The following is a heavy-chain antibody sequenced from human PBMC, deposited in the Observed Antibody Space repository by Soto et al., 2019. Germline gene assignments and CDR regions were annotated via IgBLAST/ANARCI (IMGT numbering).Heavy chain of an antibody. D-gene: IGHD5-18*01. CDR3: AKDGGYSYAIDY. J-gene: IGHJ4*02. CDR2: ISYDGSNK. V-gene: IGHV3-30*18. Sequence: PGGSLRLSCAASGFTFSSYGMHWVRQAPGKGLEWVAVISYDGSNKYYADSVKGRFTISRDNSKNTLYLQMNSLRAEDTAVYYCAKDGGYSYAIDYWGQGTLVTVSS. CDR1: GFTFSSYG.